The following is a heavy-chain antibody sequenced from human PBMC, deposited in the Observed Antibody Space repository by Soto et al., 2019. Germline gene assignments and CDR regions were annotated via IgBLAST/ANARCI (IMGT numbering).Heavy chain of an antibody. CDR3: ARGGGVGVAGSAAFDM. CDR2: INPATGAA. Sequence: QLHLVQSGAVVKKPGASVTVSCSASGYPVTAYYMHWVRQAPGRGLEWMGGINPATGAAKYTQTFPGRVTLTRETSTRTGFMELSGLDSEDPAVFYCARGGGVGVAGSAAFDMWGQGTLVTVSS. V-gene: IGHV1-2*02. CDR1: GYPVTAYY. J-gene: IGHJ3*02. D-gene: IGHD3-3*01.